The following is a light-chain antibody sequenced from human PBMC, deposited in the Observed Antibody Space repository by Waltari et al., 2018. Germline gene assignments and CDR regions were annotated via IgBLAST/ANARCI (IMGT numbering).Light chain of an antibody. CDR2: RNN. Sequence: QSVLTQPPSASGTPGQRVTISCSGSTSNIGRNIVYWYQQFPGTAPKLLVYRNNERPSGVPDRISGSKSGTSASLAISGLRSEDEADYYCATWDGSLTAWVFGGGTKVTVL. CDR1: TSNIGRNI. J-gene: IGLJ3*02. CDR3: ATWDGSLTAWV. V-gene: IGLV1-47*01.